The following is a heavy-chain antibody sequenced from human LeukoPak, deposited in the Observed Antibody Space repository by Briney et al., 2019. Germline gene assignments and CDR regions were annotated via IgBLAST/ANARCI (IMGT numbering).Heavy chain of an antibody. Sequence: PSETLSLTCGVSGGSITSTNYWTWVRQPPGKGVEWIGEVNLQGSTNYNPSLMGRVAISVDRSENKISLQMTSVTAADTAVYYCAREGGPYRPLDYSGQGTLVTVSS. CDR3: AREGGPYRPLDY. CDR2: VNLQGST. V-gene: IGHV4-4*02. CDR1: GGSITSTNY. J-gene: IGHJ4*02.